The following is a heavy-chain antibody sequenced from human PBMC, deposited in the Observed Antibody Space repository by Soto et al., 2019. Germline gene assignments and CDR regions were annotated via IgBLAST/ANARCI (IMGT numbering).Heavy chain of an antibody. D-gene: IGHD3-9*01. CDR1: GGSISSHSHY. V-gene: IGHV4-39*01. CDR3: ARLEGLATISYYFDF. Sequence: PSETLSLTCSVSGGSISSHSHYWGWIRQPPGKGLEWIGSIYYRGNAYYNPSLQTRVTISLDKSKSQFSLKLNSVTAADSAVYFCARLEGLATISYYFDFWGPGALVTVSS. CDR2: IYYRGNA. J-gene: IGHJ4*02.